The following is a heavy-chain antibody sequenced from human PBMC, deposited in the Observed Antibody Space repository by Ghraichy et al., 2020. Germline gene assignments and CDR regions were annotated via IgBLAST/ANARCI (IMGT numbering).Heavy chain of an antibody. CDR3: AKDISSSVDAFDI. CDR2: ISWNSGSI. Sequence: LSLTCAASGFTFDDYAMQWVRQAPGKGLEWVSGISWNSGSIGYADSVKGRFTISRDNAKNSLYLQMNSLRAEDTALYYCAKDISSSVDAFDIWGQGTMVTVSS. J-gene: IGHJ3*02. V-gene: IGHV3-9*01. D-gene: IGHD2-2*01. CDR1: GFTFDDYA.